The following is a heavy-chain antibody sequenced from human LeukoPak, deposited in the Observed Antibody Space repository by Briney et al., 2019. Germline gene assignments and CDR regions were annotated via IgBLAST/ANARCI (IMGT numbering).Heavy chain of an antibody. Sequence: QPGGSLRLSCAASGFPFSSYAMSWVRQAPGKGLEWVSSISGSGDSTFYADSVKGRFTISRDNAKNSLYLQMNSLRAEDTAVYYCARGVGYSGYDPDYWGQGTLVTVSS. CDR3: ARGVGYSGYDPDY. D-gene: IGHD5-12*01. CDR2: ISGSGDST. V-gene: IGHV3-23*01. J-gene: IGHJ4*02. CDR1: GFPFSSYA.